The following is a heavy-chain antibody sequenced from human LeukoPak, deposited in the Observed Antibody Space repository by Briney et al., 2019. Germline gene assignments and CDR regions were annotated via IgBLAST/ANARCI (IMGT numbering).Heavy chain of an antibody. V-gene: IGHV3-30*18. Sequence: PGGSLRLSCAASGFTFSSYGMHWVRQAPGKGLEWVAVISYDGSNKYYAVSVKSRFTISRDNSKNTLYLQMNSLRAEDTAVYYCAKDTYYYDSSGYVRWFDPWGQGTLVTVSS. CDR1: GFTFSSYG. J-gene: IGHJ5*02. CDR2: ISYDGSNK. D-gene: IGHD3-22*01. CDR3: AKDTYYYDSSGYVRWFDP.